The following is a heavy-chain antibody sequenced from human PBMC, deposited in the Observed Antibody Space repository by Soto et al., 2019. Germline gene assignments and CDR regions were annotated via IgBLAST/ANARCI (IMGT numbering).Heavy chain of an antibody. CDR2: IYYSGST. Sequence: PSETLSLTCTVSGGSISSGGYYWSWIRQHPGKGLEWIGYIYYSGSTYYNPSLKSRVTISVDTSKNQFSLKLSSVTAADTAVYYCARGVRKNSGYYRGRPYYYMDVWGKGTTVTVSS. J-gene: IGHJ6*03. V-gene: IGHV4-31*03. D-gene: IGHD3-3*01. CDR3: ARGVRKNSGYYRGRPYYYMDV. CDR1: GGSISSGGYY.